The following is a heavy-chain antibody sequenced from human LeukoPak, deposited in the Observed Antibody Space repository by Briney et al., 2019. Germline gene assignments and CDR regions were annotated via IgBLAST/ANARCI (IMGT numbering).Heavy chain of an antibody. V-gene: IGHV3-23*01. J-gene: IGHJ4*02. D-gene: IGHD3-3*02. CDR2: ISASGSAT. Sequence: PGGSLRLSCAASGFIFSNYGMNWVRQAPGKGLEWVAAISASGSATSYADSVRGRFTISRDNSKSTTYLQMNSLRAEDAAVFYCAKDLYLPHFWSGYFAYWGQGIPVTVSS. CDR3: AKDLYLPHFWSGYFAY. CDR1: GFIFSNYG.